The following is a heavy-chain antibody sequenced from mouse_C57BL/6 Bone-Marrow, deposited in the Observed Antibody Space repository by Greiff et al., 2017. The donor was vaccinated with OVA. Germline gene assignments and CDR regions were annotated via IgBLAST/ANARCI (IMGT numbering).Heavy chain of an antibody. D-gene: IGHD2-3*01. J-gene: IGHJ1*03. Sequence: QVQLQQPGAELVRPGSSVKLSCKASGYTFTSYWMHWVKQRPIQGLEWIGNIDPSDSETHYNQKFKDKATVTVDKSSSTAYMQLSSLTSEDSAVYYCARDDGYFFWYGDVWGTGTTVTVSS. CDR3: ARDDGYFFWYGDV. V-gene: IGHV1-52*01. CDR2: IDPSDSET. CDR1: GYTFTSYW.